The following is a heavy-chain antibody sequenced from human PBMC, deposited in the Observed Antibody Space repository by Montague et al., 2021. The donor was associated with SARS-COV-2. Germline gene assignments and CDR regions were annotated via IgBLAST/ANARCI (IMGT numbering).Heavy chain of an antibody. CDR3: AHRAGRWFGESRKYCFDD. CDR2: IYWDDDK. D-gene: IGHD3-10*01. V-gene: IGHV2-5*02. Sequence: PALVKPTQTLTLICTFSGFSLSTSGLDVGWFRKLPGKAMEWPALIYWDDDKHYSPSLTRRLTITKDTSNNQVVLTMTNMDPVDTATYYCAHRAGRWFGESRKYCFDDWGQGTLVTVSS. J-gene: IGHJ4*02. CDR1: GFSLSTSGLD.